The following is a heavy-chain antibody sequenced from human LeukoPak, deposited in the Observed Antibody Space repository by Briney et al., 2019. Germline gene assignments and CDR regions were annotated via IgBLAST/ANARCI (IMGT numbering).Heavy chain of an antibody. CDR2: IKSKTDGGTT. J-gene: IGHJ4*02. V-gene: IGHV3-15*01. Sequence: GGSLRLSCAASGFTFSNAWMSWVRQAPGKGLEWVGRIKSKTDGGTTDYAAPVKGRFTISRDDSKTTLYLQMNSLKTEDTAVYYCTTEVNYDILTGSSYYFDYWGQGTLVTVSS. CDR1: GFTFSNAW. D-gene: IGHD3-9*01. CDR3: TTEVNYDILTGSSYYFDY.